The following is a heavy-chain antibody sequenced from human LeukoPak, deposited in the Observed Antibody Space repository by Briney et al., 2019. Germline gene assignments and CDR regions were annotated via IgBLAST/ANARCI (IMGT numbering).Heavy chain of an antibody. CDR3: ARGNLSDRSGYYYPYYYYYMDV. J-gene: IGHJ6*03. CDR1: GGTFSSYA. D-gene: IGHD3-22*01. V-gene: IGHV1-69*05. CDR2: IIPIFGTA. Sequence: SVKVSCKASGGTFSSYAISWVRQAPGQGLEWMGKIIPIFGTANYAQKFQGRVTITTDESTSTAYMELSSLRSEDTAVYYCARGNLSDRSGYYYPYYYYYMDVWGKETTVTVSS.